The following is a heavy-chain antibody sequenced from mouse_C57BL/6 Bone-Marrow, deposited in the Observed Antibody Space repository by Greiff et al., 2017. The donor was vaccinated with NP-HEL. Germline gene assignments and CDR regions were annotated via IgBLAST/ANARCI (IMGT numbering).Heavy chain of an antibody. D-gene: IGHD1-1*01. CDR2: IWSGGST. V-gene: IGHV2-2*01. CDR1: GFSLTSYG. J-gene: IGHJ3*01. CDR3: ARRHYYGSSYEFAY. Sequence: VNLVESGPGLVQPSQSLSITCTVSGFSLTSYGVHWVRQSPGKGLEWLGVIWSGGSTDYNAAFISRLSISKDNSKSQVFFKMNSLQADDTAIYYCARRHYYGSSYEFAYWGQGTLVTVSA.